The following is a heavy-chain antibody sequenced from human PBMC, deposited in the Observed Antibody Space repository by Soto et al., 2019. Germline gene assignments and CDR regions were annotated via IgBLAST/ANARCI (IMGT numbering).Heavy chain of an antibody. Sequence: GGSLRLSCAASGFTFSSYGMHWVRQAPGKGLEWVAVIWYDGSNKYYADSVKGRFTISRDNSKNTLYLQMNSLRAEDTAVYYCARAQLWFGELANYYYGMDVWGQGTTVTVSS. CDR2: IWYDGSNK. J-gene: IGHJ6*02. CDR1: GFTFSSYG. D-gene: IGHD3-10*01. CDR3: ARAQLWFGELANYYYGMDV. V-gene: IGHV3-33*01.